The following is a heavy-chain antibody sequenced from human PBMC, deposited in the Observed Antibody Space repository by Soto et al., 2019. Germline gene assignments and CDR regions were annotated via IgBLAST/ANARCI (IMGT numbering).Heavy chain of an antibody. CDR2: IYYSGST. CDR3: ARVSFLDSSSWDNLFDP. J-gene: IGHJ5*02. CDR1: GGSISSGDYY. Sequence: SETLSLTCTVSGGSISSGDYYWSWIRQPPGKGLEWIGYIYYSGSTYYNPSLKSRVTISVDTSKNQFSLKLSSVTAADTAVYYCARVSFLDSSSWDNLFDPWGQGTLVTVSS. V-gene: IGHV4-30-4*01. D-gene: IGHD6-13*01.